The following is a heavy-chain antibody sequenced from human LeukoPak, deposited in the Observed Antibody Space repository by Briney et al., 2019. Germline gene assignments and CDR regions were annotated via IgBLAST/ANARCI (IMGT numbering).Heavy chain of an antibody. Sequence: SETLSLTCTVSGGSISSYYWSWIRQPPGKGLEWIGHIYYSGSTNYNPSLKSRVTISVDTSKNQFSLKLSSVTAADTAVYYCARDRNSGYDLYYYYGMDVWGQGTTVTVSS. J-gene: IGHJ6*02. CDR1: GGSISSYY. CDR2: IYYSGST. V-gene: IGHV4-59*01. D-gene: IGHD5-12*01. CDR3: ARDRNSGYDLYYYYGMDV.